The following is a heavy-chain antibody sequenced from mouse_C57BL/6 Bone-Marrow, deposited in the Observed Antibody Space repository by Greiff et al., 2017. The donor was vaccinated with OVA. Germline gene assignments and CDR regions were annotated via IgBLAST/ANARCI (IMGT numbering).Heavy chain of an antibody. CDR3: AGEYYSNYSY. V-gene: IGHV12-3*01. CDR1: GFPITSGYY. J-gene: IGHJ2*01. CDR2: ITHSGET. D-gene: IGHD2-5*01. Sequence: QVQLKESGPGLVKPSQSLFLTCSITGFPITSGYYWIWIRQSPGKPLEWMGYITHSGETFYNPSLQSPISITRETSKNQFFLQLNSVTTEDTAVYYCAGEYYSNYSYWGQGTTLTVSS.